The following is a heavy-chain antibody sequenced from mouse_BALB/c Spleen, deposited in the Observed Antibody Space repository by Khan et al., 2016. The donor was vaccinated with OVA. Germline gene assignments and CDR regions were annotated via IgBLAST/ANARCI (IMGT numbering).Heavy chain of an antibody. V-gene: IGHV9-3-1*01. Sequence: QIQLVQSGPELKKPGETVKISCKASGYVLTDYGMNWVKQAPGKGLKWMGWINTYTGESTYVDDFKGRFAISLETSASTAYLQVSNLKNEDTATYFCARSDCNYKFTYWGQGTLVTVSA. J-gene: IGHJ3*01. CDR3: ARSDCNYKFTY. D-gene: IGHD1-1*01. CDR1: GYVLTDYG. CDR2: INTYTGES.